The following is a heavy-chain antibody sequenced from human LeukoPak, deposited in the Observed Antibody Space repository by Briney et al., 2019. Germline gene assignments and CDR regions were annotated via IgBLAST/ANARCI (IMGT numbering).Heavy chain of an antibody. D-gene: IGHD2-15*01. J-gene: IGHJ4*02. Sequence: ASVNVSCKASVYTFTSYGISWVRQAPGQGLEWMGWISAYNGNTNYAQKLQGRVTMTTDTSTGTAYMELRSLRSDDTAVYYCARGPYCSGGTCYSQYFDYWGQGTLVTVSS. CDR1: VYTFTSYG. CDR2: ISAYNGNT. CDR3: ARGPYCSGGTCYSQYFDY. V-gene: IGHV1-18*01.